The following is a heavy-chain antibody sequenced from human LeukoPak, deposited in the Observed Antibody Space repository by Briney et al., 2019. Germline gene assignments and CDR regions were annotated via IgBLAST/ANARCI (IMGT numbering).Heavy chain of an antibody. CDR3: AKGVVVPAAFDWFDP. Sequence: PGGSLRLSCAASGFTFSSYGMHWVRQAPGKGLEWVAFIRYDGSNKYYADSVKGRFTISRDNSKNTLYLQMNSLRAEDTVVYYCAKGVVVPAAFDWFDPWGQGTLVTVSS. CDR2: IRYDGSNK. J-gene: IGHJ5*02. CDR1: GFTFSSYG. D-gene: IGHD2-2*01. V-gene: IGHV3-30*02.